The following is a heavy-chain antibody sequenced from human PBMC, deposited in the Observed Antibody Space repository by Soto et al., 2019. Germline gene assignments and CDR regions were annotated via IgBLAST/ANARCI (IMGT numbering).Heavy chain of an antibody. V-gene: IGHV3-30*18. CDR1: GFTFSSYG. CDR3: AKGVDGYFDY. CDR2: ISSDGSNK. Sequence: GGSLRLSCAASGFTFSSYGMHWVRQAPGKGLEWVTVISSDGSNKYSADSVKGRFTISRDNSKNTLYLQMNSLRAEDTAVYYCAKGVDGYFDYWGQGTQVTVSS. J-gene: IGHJ4*02.